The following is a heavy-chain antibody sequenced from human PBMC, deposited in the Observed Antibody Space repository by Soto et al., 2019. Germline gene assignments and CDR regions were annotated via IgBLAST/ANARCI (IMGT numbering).Heavy chain of an antibody. CDR2: FDREDGET. D-gene: IGHD1-26*01. J-gene: IGHJ4*02. V-gene: IGHV1-24*01. CDR1: GYFLTALS. CDR3: AHGEGIVKSIVYFDS. Sequence: SVKVSCKVSGYFLTALSIHWVRQAPGKGLEWMGGFDREDGETIYAQKFQGRVTMTEDTSTDSAYMELSSLTSEDTAIYYCAHGEGIVKSIVYFDSWGQGTLVTVSS.